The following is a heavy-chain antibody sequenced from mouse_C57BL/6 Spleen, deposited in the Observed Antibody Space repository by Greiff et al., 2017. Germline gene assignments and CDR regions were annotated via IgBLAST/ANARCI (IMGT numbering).Heavy chain of an antibody. CDR2: IYPRSGNT. CDR1: GYTFTSYG. V-gene: IGHV1-81*01. J-gene: IGHJ4*01. Sequence: QVQLQQSGAELARPGASVKLSCKASGYTFTSYGISWVKQRTGQGLEWIGEIYPRSGNTNYNEKFKGKATLTADKSSSTAYMELRSLTSEDSAVYYCARYSNFRYYYALDYWGKGTSVTVSS. D-gene: IGHD2-5*01. CDR3: ARYSNFRYYYALDY.